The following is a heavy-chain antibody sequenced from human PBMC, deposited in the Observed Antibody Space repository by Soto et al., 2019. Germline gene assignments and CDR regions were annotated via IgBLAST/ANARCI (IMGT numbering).Heavy chain of an antibody. Sequence: EVQLLESGGGFLQPGGSQRLSCVASGFTFNSYAMSWVRQPPEKGLEWVSTISGSGYQTYYAQSVQGRFTISRDNSKSTVYLQMNGLRAEDSATYYCAKGRYFDASGGCANFWGQGTLVTVSS. CDR1: GFTFNSYA. D-gene: IGHD3-22*01. J-gene: IGHJ4*02. CDR3: AKGRYFDASGGCANF. CDR2: ISGSGYQT. V-gene: IGHV3-23*01.